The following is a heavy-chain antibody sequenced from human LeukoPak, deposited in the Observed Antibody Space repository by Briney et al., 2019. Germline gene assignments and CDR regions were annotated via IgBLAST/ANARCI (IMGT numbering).Heavy chain of an antibody. V-gene: IGHV1-2*02. CDR2: ISCKSGGT. J-gene: IGHJ5*02. CDR3: ARDYFDVAFDP. Sequence: ASVKVSCKASGYPFSDSYLDWVRQAPGQGLEWMGWISCKSGGTSYAQKFQGRVTMTRDTSITTAYMELSRLTSDDTAIYYCARDYFDVAFDPWGQGTLVTVSA. CDR1: GYPFSDSY. D-gene: IGHD2/OR15-2a*01.